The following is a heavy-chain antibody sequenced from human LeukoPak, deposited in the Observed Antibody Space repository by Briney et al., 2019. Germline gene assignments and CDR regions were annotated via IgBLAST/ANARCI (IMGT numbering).Heavy chain of an antibody. D-gene: IGHD3-22*01. CDR3: ASSFPIVVGGGPIDY. V-gene: IGHV3-21*04. CDR2: ISSSSSYI. J-gene: IGHJ4*02. Sequence: GGSLRLSCAASGFTFSSYSMNWVRQAPGKGREWVSSISSSSSYIYYADSVKGRFTISRDNAKNSLYLQMNSLRAEDTAVYYCASSFPIVVGGGPIDYWGQGTLVTVSS. CDR1: GFTFSSYS.